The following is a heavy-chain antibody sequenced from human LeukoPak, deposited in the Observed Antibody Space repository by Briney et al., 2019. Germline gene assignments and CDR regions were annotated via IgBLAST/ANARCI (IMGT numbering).Heavy chain of an antibody. CDR3: TTASNWGEDY. CDR2: IKSKTDGGXX. V-gene: IGHV3-15*07. Sequence: GGSLRLSCAASGFTFSDAWMNWVRQAPGKGXXXXGRIKSKTDGGXXXYAXPVKGRFTISRDDSKNTLYLQMNSLKTEDTAVYYCTTASNWGEDYWGQGTLVTVSS. CDR1: GFTFSDAW. J-gene: IGHJ4*02. D-gene: IGHD7-27*01.